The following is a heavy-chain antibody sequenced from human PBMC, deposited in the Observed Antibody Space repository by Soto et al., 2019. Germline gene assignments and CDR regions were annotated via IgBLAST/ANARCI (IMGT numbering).Heavy chain of an antibody. CDR1: GCSMSSYY. J-gene: IGHJ5*02. Sequence: PSETLSLTCTVSGCSMSSYYWSWIRQSPGKGLEWIGYIFYSGSTNYNPSLQSRVTISLDTPNNQFSLKLHSLTAADTAVYYCVRGISARQEGYTWFDPWGQGALVTVPS. CDR2: IFYSGST. CDR3: VRGISARQEGYTWFDP. V-gene: IGHV4-59*01. D-gene: IGHD6-6*01.